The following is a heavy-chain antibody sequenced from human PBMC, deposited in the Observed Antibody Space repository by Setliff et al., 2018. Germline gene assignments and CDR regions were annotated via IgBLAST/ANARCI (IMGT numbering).Heavy chain of an antibody. V-gene: IGHV1-8*03. CDR3: ARGEFWSGYSDNLNWFDP. Sequence: GASVTVSCKASGYTFTSYDINWVRQATGQGLEWMGWMNPNSGNTGYAQKCQGRVTITRNTSISTAYMELSSLRSEDAAVYYCARGEFWSGYSDNLNWFDPWGQGTLVTVSS. D-gene: IGHD3-3*01. CDR1: GYTFTSYD. J-gene: IGHJ5*02. CDR2: MNPNSGNT.